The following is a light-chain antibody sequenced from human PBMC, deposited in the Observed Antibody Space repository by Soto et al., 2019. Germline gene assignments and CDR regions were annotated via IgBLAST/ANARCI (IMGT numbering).Light chain of an antibody. Sequence: EIVLTQSPGTLSLSPGERTTLSCRASQSVSSSYLAWYQQKPGQAPRLLIYGASSRATGIPDRFSGSGSGNDVPLTISRLEPEDFAVYYCQQYGSSLFTFGPGTKVDIK. CDR3: QQYGSSLFT. CDR1: QSVSSSY. J-gene: IGKJ3*01. CDR2: GAS. V-gene: IGKV3-20*01.